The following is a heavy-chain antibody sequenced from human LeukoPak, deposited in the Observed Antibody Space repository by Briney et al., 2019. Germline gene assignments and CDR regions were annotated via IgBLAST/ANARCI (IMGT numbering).Heavy chain of an antibody. CDR2: ISSSSGTI. J-gene: IGHJ4*02. Sequence: GGSLRLSCAASGFTFSSYTMNWVRQAPGKGLEWVSYISSSSGTIYYADSVKGRFTISRDNAKNSLYLQMNSLTVEDAAVYYCARGARYASGTYYSEIDYWGQGTLVTVSS. CDR3: ARGARYASGTYYSEIDY. D-gene: IGHD3-10*01. CDR1: GFTFSSYT. V-gene: IGHV3-48*01.